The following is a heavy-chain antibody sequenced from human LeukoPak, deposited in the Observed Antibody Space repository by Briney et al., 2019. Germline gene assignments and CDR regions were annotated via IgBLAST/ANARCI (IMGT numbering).Heavy chain of an antibody. CDR2: SNYGGST. CDR1: GGSISIYF. CDR3: ARVPCISTTCSPINWFDP. V-gene: IGHV4-59*01. D-gene: IGHD2-2*01. J-gene: IGHJ5*02. Sequence: SETLSLTCTVSGGSISIYFYSWIRQSPGKGLEWIGYSNYGGSTNYNPSLKSRVTISVDRSKNQFSLKVKSVTAADTAVYYCARVPCISTTCSPINWFDPWGQGTLVTVSS.